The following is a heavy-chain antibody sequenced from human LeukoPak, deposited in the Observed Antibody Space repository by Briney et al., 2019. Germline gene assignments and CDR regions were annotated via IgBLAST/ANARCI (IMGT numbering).Heavy chain of an antibody. CDR3: ARDKGHYDSSGYYRDYFDY. CDR1: GGTFSSYA. Sequence: WASVKVSCKASGGTFSSYAISWVRQAPGQGLEWMGGIIPIFGTANYAQKFQGRVTITADKSTSTAYMELSSLRSEDTAVYYCARDKGHYDSSGYYRDYFDYWGQGTLVTVSS. V-gene: IGHV1-69*06. J-gene: IGHJ4*02. CDR2: IIPIFGTA. D-gene: IGHD3-22*01.